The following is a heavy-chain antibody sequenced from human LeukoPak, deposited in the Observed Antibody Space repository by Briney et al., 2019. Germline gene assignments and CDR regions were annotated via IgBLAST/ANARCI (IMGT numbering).Heavy chain of an antibody. D-gene: IGHD2-21*01. J-gene: IGHJ4*02. Sequence: PGRSLRLSCAASGFTFSSYAMHWVRQAPGKGLEWVSAITESGGGTYIADSVKGRFTISRDNSKRTLFLQMYSLGAEDTARYYCAKGSAAGRPYYFDYWGQGTLVTVSS. CDR3: AKGSAAGRPYYFDY. CDR2: ITESGGGT. CDR1: GFTFSSYA. V-gene: IGHV3-23*01.